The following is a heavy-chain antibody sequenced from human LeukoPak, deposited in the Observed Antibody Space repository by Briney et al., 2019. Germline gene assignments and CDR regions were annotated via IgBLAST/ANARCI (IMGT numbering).Heavy chain of an antibody. J-gene: IGHJ4*02. CDR1: GGSISSGGYY. CDR2: TYYSGST. V-gene: IGHV4-31*03. D-gene: IGHD3-10*01. CDR3: ARDGGYGSGTYRFDY. Sequence: SQTLSLTCTVSGGSISSGGYYWSWIRQHPGKGLEWIGYTYYSGSTSYNPSLKSRVTISIDTSKNQFSLKLSSVTAADTAVYYCARDGGYGSGTYRFDYWGQGTLVTVSS.